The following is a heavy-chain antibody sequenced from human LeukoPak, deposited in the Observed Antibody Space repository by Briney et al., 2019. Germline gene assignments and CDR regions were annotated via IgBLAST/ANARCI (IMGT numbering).Heavy chain of an antibody. CDR3: AISGNYFRPFDY. J-gene: IGHJ4*02. V-gene: IGHV1-46*01. CDR1: RYTFTSYY. D-gene: IGHD1-26*01. CDR2: INPSIGSI. Sequence: ASVKVSCKASRYTFTSYYIHWVRQAPGQGLEWMGIINPSIGSIIYSQKFQGRVTMTRDTSTSTVYMELSSLKSEDTAVFYCAISGNYFRPFDYWGQGTLVSVSS.